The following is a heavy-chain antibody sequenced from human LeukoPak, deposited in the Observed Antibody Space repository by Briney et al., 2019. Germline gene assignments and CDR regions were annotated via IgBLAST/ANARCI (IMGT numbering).Heavy chain of an antibody. D-gene: IGHD2-2*01. V-gene: IGHV3-7*03. CDR2: INQNEVVK. Sequence: GGSLRLFCVASGFMFGDYWMRWVRQAPGKGLEWVASINQNEVVKYYVDSVKGRFTISRDNAKTSLFLQMNSLRIDDTAMYYCTRTVNAASDFWGQGTLVTVSS. CDR1: GFMFGDYW. J-gene: IGHJ4*02. CDR3: TRTVNAASDF.